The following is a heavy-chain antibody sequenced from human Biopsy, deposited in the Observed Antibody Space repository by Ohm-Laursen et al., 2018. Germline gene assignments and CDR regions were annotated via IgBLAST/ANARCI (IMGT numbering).Heavy chain of an antibody. CDR1: DGSISNIINY. CDR3: ARHSFGSGRDF. Sequence: GTLSLTCAVTDGSISNIINYWGWIRQPLGKGLEWLGSIYHTGITNYNPSLKSRFTISVEPSNNQFSLKLCSLTAADTAVYYCARHSFGSGRDFWGQGTLVTVSS. D-gene: IGHD3-10*01. CDR2: IYHTGIT. V-gene: IGHV4-39*01. J-gene: IGHJ4*02.